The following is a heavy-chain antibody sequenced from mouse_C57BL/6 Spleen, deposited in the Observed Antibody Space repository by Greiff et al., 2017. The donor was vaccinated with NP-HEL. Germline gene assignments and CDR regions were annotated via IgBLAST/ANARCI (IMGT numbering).Heavy chain of an antibody. J-gene: IGHJ1*03. D-gene: IGHD2-3*01. CDR3: ARSDGYYWYFGV. Sequence: EVKVVESGGGLVKPGGSLKLSCAASGFTFSSYAMSWVRQTPEKRLEWVATISDGGSYTYYPDNVKGRFTISRDNAKNNLYLQMSHLKSEDTAMYYCARSDGYYWYFGVWGTGTTVTVSS. CDR2: ISDGGSYT. CDR1: GFTFSSYA. V-gene: IGHV5-4*03.